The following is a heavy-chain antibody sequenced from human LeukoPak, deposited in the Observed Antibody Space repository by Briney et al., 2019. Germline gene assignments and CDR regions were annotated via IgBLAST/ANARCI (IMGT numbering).Heavy chain of an antibody. CDR2: IKQDGSEK. Sequence: GGSLRLSCAASGFTFSSYWMSWVRQAPGKGLEWVANIKQDGSEKYYVDSVKGRFTISRDSAKNSLYLQMNSLRAEDTAVYYCARAGYDFWSVNFDYWGQGTLVTVSS. CDR3: ARAGYDFWSVNFDY. V-gene: IGHV3-7*01. CDR1: GFTFSSYW. D-gene: IGHD3-3*01. J-gene: IGHJ4*02.